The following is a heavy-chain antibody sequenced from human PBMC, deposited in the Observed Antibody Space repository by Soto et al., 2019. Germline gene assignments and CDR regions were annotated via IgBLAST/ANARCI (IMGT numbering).Heavy chain of an antibody. J-gene: IGHJ5*02. Sequence: GGSLRLSCAASGFTFSSYSMNWVRQAPGKGLEWVSYISSSSSTIYYADSVKGRFTISRDNAKNSLYLQMSSLRAEDTAVYYCARADYGDANWFDPWGQGTLVTVSS. V-gene: IGHV3-48*01. CDR2: ISSSSSTI. D-gene: IGHD4-17*01. CDR3: ARADYGDANWFDP. CDR1: GFTFSSYS.